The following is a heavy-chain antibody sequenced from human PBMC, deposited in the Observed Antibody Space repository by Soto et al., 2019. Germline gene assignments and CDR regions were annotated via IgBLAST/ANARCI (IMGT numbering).Heavy chain of an antibody. J-gene: IGHJ4*02. CDR2: ISYDGSNK. CDR3: AKDQGSSVVVAATRDY. CDR1: GFTFSSYG. V-gene: IGHV3-30*18. D-gene: IGHD2-15*01. Sequence: QVQLVESGGGVVQPGRSLRLSCAASGFTFSSYGMHWVRQAPGKGLEWVAVISYDGSNKYYADSVKGRFTISRDNSKNTLYLQMNSRRAEDTAVYYCAKDQGSSVVVAATRDYWGQGTLVTVSS.